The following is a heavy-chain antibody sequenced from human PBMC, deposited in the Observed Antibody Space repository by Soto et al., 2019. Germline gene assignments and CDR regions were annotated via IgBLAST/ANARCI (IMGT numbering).Heavy chain of an antibody. J-gene: IGHJ4*02. V-gene: IGHV4-59*01. CDR2: IFYSGYT. CDR3: ARGVATNEFDS. Sequence: VQLQESGPGLVKPSETLSLTCTVSGGSINSDYWSWIRQPPGKGLEWIGYIFYSGYTKCDPSLKSRVTITVHTSKNQFSLTLSSVTAAATAVYYCARGVATNEFDSWGQGTLVTVSS. CDR1: GGSINSDY. D-gene: IGHD5-12*01.